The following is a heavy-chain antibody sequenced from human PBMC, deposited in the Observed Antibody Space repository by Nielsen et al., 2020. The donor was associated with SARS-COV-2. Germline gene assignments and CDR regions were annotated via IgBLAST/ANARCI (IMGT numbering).Heavy chain of an antibody. V-gene: IGHV3-15*01. CDR3: TTEYYYGSSSYFPY. Sequence: GESLKISCAASGFTFSHAWMSWVRQAPGKGLEWVGRIKSKNEGGTTDYAAPVKGRFSISRDDSKDTLYLQMNSLKREDAALYYCTTEYYYGSSSYFPYWGLGTLVTVS. D-gene: IGHD3-10*01. CDR2: IKSKNEGGTT. CDR1: GFTFSHAW. J-gene: IGHJ4*02.